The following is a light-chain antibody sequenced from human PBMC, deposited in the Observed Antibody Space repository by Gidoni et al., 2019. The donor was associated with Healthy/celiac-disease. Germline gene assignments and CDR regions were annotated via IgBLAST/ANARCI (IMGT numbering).Light chain of an antibody. J-gene: IGKJ2*01. V-gene: IGKV1-5*03. CDR3: QQYNSYSYT. Sequence: DIQMTQSPSTLSASVGDRVTITCRASQSISSWLAWYQQKPGKAPKLLIYKASSLESGVPSRFGGSGSGTEFTLTISSLQPDDFATYYRQQYNSYSYTFXQXTKLGSN. CDR2: KAS. CDR1: QSISSW.